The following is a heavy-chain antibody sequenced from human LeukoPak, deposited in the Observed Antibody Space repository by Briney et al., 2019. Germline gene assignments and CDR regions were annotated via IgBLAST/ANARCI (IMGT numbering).Heavy chain of an antibody. Sequence: GASVKVSCKASGGTFSSYAISWVRQAPGQGLEWMGWISAYNGNTNYAQKLQGRVTMTTDTSTSTAYMELRSLRSDDTAVYYCARMGRRITIFGVVIIPPDYYYGMDVWGQGTTVTVSS. CDR3: ARMGRRITIFGVVIIPPDYYYGMDV. CDR2: ISAYNGNT. J-gene: IGHJ6*02. D-gene: IGHD3-3*01. CDR1: GGTFSSYA. V-gene: IGHV1-18*01.